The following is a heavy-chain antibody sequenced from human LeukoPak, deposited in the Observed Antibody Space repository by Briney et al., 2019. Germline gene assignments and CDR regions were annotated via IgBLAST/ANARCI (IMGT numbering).Heavy chain of an antibody. CDR1: GGSISSYY. CDR3: ARCSYGSGSNNWFDP. D-gene: IGHD3-10*01. CDR2: IYYSGST. J-gene: IGHJ5*02. V-gene: IGHV4-59*01. Sequence: SETLSLTCTVSGGSISSYYWSWIRQPPGKGLEWIGYIYYSGSTNYNPSLKSRVTISVDTSKNQFSLKLSSVTAADTAVYYCARCSYGSGSNNWFDPWGQGTLVTVSS.